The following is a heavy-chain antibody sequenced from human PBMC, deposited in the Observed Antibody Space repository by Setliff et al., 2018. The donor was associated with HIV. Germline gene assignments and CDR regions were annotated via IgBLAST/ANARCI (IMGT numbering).Heavy chain of an antibody. CDR3: AYSGRKLRGPYFDF. CDR2: MYWNNNK. CDR1: GLSLSTSGVG. J-gene: IGHJ4*02. Sequence: SGPTLVNPTQTLTLTCTFTGLSLSTSGVGVGWIRQSPGKALAWLAFMYWNNNKHYSTALKSRLTVTKDTSKNRVVFTMSNMDPVDTATYYCAYSGRKLRGPYFDFWGQGTPVTVSS. V-gene: IGHV2-5*01. D-gene: IGHD3-10*01.